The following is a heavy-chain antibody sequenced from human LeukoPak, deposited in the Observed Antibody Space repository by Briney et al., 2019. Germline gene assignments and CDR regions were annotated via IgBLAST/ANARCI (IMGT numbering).Heavy chain of an antibody. CDR2: IIPILGIA. CDR1: GGTFSSYA. J-gene: IGHJ5*02. V-gene: IGHV1-69*04. Sequence: ASVKVSCKASGGTFSSYAISWVRQAPGQGLEWMGRIIPILGIANYAQKFQGRVTITADKSTSTAYMELSSLRSEDTAVYYCARFSSVSSSWYRFDPRGQGTLVAVSS. D-gene: IGHD6-13*01. CDR3: ARFSSVSSSWYRFDP.